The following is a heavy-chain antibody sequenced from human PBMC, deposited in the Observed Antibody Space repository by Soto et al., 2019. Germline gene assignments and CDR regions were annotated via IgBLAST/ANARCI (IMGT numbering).Heavy chain of an antibody. D-gene: IGHD3-3*01. Sequence: ASVKVSCKASGYTFTSYGISWVRQAPGQGLEWMGWISAYNGNTNYAQKLQGRVTMTTDTSTSTAYMELRSLRSDDTAVYYCARDYSITIFGVPDYWGQGTLVTVSS. J-gene: IGHJ4*02. CDR1: GYTFTSYG. V-gene: IGHV1-18*04. CDR3: ARDYSITIFGVPDY. CDR2: ISAYNGNT.